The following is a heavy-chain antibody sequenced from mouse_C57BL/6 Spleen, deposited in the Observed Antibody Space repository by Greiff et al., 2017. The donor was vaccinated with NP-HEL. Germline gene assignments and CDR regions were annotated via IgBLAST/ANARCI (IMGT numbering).Heavy chain of an antibody. J-gene: IGHJ2*01. Sequence: EVQLQQSGGGLVKPGGSLKLSCAAAGCNVSSYARSGGRKTPEKRREGGATRREGGSYTYYPDNVKGRFTISRDNAKNNLYLQMSHLKSEDTAMYYCARAGGNYDFDYWGQGTTLTVSS. V-gene: IGHV5-4*01. CDR3: ARAGGNYDFDY. CDR1: GCNVSSYA. D-gene: IGHD2-1*01. CDR2: RREGGSYT.